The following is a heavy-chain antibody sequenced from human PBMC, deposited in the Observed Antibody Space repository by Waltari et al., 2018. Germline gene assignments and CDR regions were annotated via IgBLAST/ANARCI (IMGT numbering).Heavy chain of an antibody. CDR3: ARDRAEYSSSVPFDY. J-gene: IGHJ4*02. D-gene: IGHD6-6*01. CDR2: FYPELSNE. Sequence: QVQLVESGGGVVQPGGSLRLSCAASGFTLRTYGMHWVRQVPGTGLEGVALFYPELSNEDAADSVKGRFSVSRDNSKNTMYLHMNSLRVEDTGVYYCARDRAEYSSSVPFDYWGQGTLVTVSS. V-gene: IGHV3-33*01. CDR1: GFTLRTYG.